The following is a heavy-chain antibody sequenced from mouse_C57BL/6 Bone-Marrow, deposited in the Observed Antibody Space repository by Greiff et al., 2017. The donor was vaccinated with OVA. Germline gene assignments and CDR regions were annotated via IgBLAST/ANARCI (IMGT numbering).Heavy chain of an antibody. V-gene: IGHV2-9-1*01. J-gene: IGHJ4*01. Sequence: QVQLKESGPGLVAPSQSLSITCTVSGFSLTSYAISWVRQPPGKGLEWLGVIWTGGGPNYNSALKSRLSISKDNSKSQVFLKMNSLRTDDTARYYCARKGGSRPYYYAMDYWGQGTSVTVSS. CDR2: IWTGGGP. CDR1: GFSLTSYA. D-gene: IGHD1-1*01. CDR3: ARKGGSRPYYYAMDY.